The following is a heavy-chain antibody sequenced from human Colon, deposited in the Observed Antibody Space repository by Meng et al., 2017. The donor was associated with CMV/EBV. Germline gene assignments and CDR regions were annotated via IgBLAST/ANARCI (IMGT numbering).Heavy chain of an antibody. Sequence: GESLKISCAASGFTFSSFAMTLVRQAPGKGLEWVSTIDSSDRTYYADSVKGRFTISRDNSKNTLHLQMNSLRAEDTAVYYCAKSLVDTAMDLDEWSQETLVTVSS. CDR3: AKSLVDTAMDLDE. J-gene: IGHJ4*02. CDR1: GFTFSSFA. V-gene: IGHV3-23*01. CDR2: IDSSDRT. D-gene: IGHD5-18*01.